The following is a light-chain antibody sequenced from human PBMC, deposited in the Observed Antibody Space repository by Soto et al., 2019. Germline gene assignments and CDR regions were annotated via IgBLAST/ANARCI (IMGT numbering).Light chain of an antibody. CDR3: KQYGRP. CDR1: QSVSSN. J-gene: IGKJ1*01. V-gene: IGKV3-20*01. Sequence: EILMTQSPATLSVSPLEIGTFSCRASQSVSSNLAWYQQKPGQAPRLLIYGASNRATGIPDRFSGSGSGTDSTLTISRMEPDDFAVYYCKQYGRPFGQGTKVDI. CDR2: GAS.